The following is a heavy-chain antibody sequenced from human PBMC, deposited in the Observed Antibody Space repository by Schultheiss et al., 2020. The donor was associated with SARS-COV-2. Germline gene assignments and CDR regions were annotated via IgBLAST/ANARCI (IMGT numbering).Heavy chain of an antibody. CDR1: GFTFSDYY. CDR2: IGITGTPT. Sequence: GGSLRLSCAASGFTFSDYYMNWVRQAPGKGLEWISYIGITGTPTYYADSVKGRFTISRDNSKNTLYLQMNSLRAEDTAVYYCAKDTYGDGSPYYYYGMDVWGQGTTVTVSS. CDR3: AKDTYGDGSPYYYYGMDV. J-gene: IGHJ6*02. V-gene: IGHV3-11*04. D-gene: IGHD4-17*01.